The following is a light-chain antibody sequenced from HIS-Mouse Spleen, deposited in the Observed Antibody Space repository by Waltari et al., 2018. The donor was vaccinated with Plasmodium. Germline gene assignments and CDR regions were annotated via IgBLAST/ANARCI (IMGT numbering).Light chain of an antibody. CDR1: QSVSSN. J-gene: IGKJ1*01. CDR3: QQYNNWPPWT. CDR2: GAS. V-gene: IGKV3-15*01. Sequence: EIVMTQSPATLSVSPGERATLSCRASQSVSSNLAWYQQKPGKAPRLLIYGASTRATGIPASVSGSGSGTEFTLTISSMQSEDFAVYYCQQYNNWPPWTFGQGTKVEIK.